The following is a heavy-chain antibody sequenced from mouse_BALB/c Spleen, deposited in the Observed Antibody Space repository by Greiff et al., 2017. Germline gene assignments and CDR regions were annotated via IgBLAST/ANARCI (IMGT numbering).Heavy chain of an antibody. D-gene: IGHD2-4*01. CDR2: ISDGGSYT. CDR1: GFTFSDYY. V-gene: IGHV5-4*02. Sequence: DVMLVESGGGLVKPGGSLKLSCAASGFTFSDYYMYWVRQTPEKRLEWVATISDGGSYTYYPDSVKGRFTISRDNAKNNLYLQMSSLKSEDTAMYYCARDRDYGFAYWGQGTLVTVSA. J-gene: IGHJ3*01. CDR3: ARDRDYGFAY.